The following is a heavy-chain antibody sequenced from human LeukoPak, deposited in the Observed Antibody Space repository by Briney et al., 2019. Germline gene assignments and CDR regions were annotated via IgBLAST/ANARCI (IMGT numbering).Heavy chain of an antibody. CDR3: AATNYFYGSGSFHKRDS. Sequence: SEALSLTCGVYGDSFDNYYWNWIRQFPEKRLEWIGEVDHSGRTTYSPSLQGRVTISVDTSKSQFSLKLNSVTAADTAVYFCAATNYFYGSGSFHKRDSWGQGTLVTVSS. J-gene: IGHJ4*02. V-gene: IGHV4-34*01. D-gene: IGHD3-10*01. CDR2: VDHSGRT. CDR1: GDSFDNYY.